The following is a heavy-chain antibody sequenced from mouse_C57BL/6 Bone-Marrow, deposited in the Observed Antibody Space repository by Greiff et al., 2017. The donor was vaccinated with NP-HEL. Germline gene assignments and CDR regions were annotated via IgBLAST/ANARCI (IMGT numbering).Heavy chain of an antibody. CDR1: GFTFSSYG. D-gene: IGHD1-1*01. CDR3: ARQYYGSSPYYAMDY. CDR2: ISSGGSYT. Sequence: EVHLVESGGDLVKPGGSLKLSCAASGFTFSSYGMSWVRQTPDKRLEWVATISSGGSYTYYPDSVKGRFTISRDNAKNTLYLQMSSLKSEDTAMYYCARQYYGSSPYYAMDYWGQGTSVTVSS. J-gene: IGHJ4*01. V-gene: IGHV5-6*01.